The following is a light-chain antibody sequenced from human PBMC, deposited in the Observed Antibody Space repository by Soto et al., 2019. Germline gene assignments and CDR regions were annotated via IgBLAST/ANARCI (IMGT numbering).Light chain of an antibody. CDR2: DAS. V-gene: IGKV1-5*01. J-gene: IGKJ2*01. CDR1: QSISSW. Sequence: DIQMTQSPSTLSASVGARVTITCRASQSISSWLAWYQQKPGKAPKLLIYDASSLESGVPSRFSGRGSGTEFTLTISSLQPDDFATYYCQQYNSYSPYTFGQGTKLEIK. CDR3: QQYNSYSPYT.